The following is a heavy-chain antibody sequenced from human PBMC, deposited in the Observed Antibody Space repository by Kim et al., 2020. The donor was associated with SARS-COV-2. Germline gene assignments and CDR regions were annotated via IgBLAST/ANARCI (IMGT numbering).Heavy chain of an antibody. D-gene: IGHD5-12*01. V-gene: IGHV4-34*01. CDR3: ARGYKRVDGYNPVKPAFDY. CDR1: GGSFSGYY. J-gene: IGHJ4*02. Sequence: SETLSLTCAVYGGSFSGYYWSWIRQPPGKGLEWIGEINHSGSTNYNPSLKSRVTISVDTSKNQFSLKLSSVTAADTAVYYCARGYKRVDGYNPVKPAFDYWGQGTLGTVSS. CDR2: INHSGST.